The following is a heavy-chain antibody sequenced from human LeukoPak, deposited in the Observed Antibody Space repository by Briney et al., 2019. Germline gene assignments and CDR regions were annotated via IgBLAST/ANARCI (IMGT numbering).Heavy chain of an antibody. Sequence: GASVKVSCKASGYTFTSYGISWVRRAPGQGLEWMGWISAYNGNTNYAQKLQGRVTMTTDTSTSTAYMELRSLRSDDTAVYYCARARYSSSSVYFDYWGQGTLVTVSS. CDR1: GYTFTSYG. J-gene: IGHJ4*02. CDR2: ISAYNGNT. V-gene: IGHV1-18*01. D-gene: IGHD6-6*01. CDR3: ARARYSSSSVYFDY.